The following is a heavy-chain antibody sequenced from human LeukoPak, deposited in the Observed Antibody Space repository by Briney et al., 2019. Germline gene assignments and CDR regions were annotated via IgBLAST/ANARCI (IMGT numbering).Heavy chain of an antibody. D-gene: IGHD6-19*01. V-gene: IGHV3-7*03. CDR1: GFTFSSHW. CDR3: VRDASGLGVDY. Sequence: GGSLRLSCAASGFTFSSHWMSWVRLAPGEGLEWVANINQDGSDKYYVDSVKGRFTISRDNAKNSLYLQMNSLRADDTAVYYCVRDASGLGVDYWGQGTLVTVSS. J-gene: IGHJ4*02. CDR2: INQDGSDK.